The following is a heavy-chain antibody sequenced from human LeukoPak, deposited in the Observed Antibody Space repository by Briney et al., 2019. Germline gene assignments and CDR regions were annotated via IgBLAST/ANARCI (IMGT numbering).Heavy chain of an antibody. CDR3: ARGYCRGGSCYSDRGAFDI. CDR2: ISSSGSTI. V-gene: IGHV3-11*04. J-gene: IGHJ3*02. Sequence: GGSLRLSCAASGFTFSDYYMSWIRQALGKGLEWVSYISSSGSTIYYADSVKGRFTISRDNAKNSLYLQVNSLRAEDTAVYYCARGYCRGGSCYSDRGAFDIWGQGTMVTVSS. D-gene: IGHD2-15*01. CDR1: GFTFSDYY.